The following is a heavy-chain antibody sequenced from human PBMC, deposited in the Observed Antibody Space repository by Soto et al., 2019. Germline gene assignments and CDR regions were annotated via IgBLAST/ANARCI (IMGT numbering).Heavy chain of an antibody. D-gene: IGHD3-10*01. CDR1: GGSISSYY. CDR2: IYYSGST. V-gene: IGHV4-59*08. J-gene: IGHJ4*02. CDR3: ARRRSGPTFFDY. Sequence: PSETLSLTCTVSGGSISSYYWSWIRQPPGKGLEWIGFIYYSGSTNYNPSLKSRVTISVDTSKNQFSLTLSSVTAADTAVYYCARRRSGPTFFDYWGQGTLVTVSS.